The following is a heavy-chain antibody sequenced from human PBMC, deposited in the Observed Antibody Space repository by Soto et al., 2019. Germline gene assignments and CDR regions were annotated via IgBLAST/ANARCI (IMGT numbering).Heavy chain of an antibody. D-gene: IGHD3-9*01. CDR1: GFTFSSYA. Sequence: QVQLVESGGGVVQPERSLRLSCAASGFTFSSYAMHWVRQAPGKGLEWVAVISYDGSNKYYADSVKGRFTISRDDSKNTLYLQMNSLRADDTAVYYCASLLSPYYDILTGYETFDYWGQGTLVTVSS. CDR2: ISYDGSNK. J-gene: IGHJ4*02. CDR3: ASLLSPYYDILTGYETFDY. V-gene: IGHV3-30-3*01.